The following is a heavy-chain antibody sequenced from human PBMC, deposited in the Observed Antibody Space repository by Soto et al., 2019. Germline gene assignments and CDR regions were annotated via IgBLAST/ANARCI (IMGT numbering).Heavy chain of an antibody. J-gene: IGHJ5*02. Sequence: ASVKVSCKASGYTFTSYDINWVRQATGQGLEWMGWMNPNSGNTGYAQKLQGRVTMTRNTSISTAYMELSSLRSEDTAVYYCAREIAGAGWFDPWGQGTLVTVSS. CDR1: GYTFTSYD. CDR2: MNPNSGNT. D-gene: IGHD7-27*01. V-gene: IGHV1-8*01. CDR3: AREIAGAGWFDP.